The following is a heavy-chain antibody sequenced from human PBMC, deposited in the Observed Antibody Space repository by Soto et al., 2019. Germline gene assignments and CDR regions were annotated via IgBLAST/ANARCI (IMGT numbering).Heavy chain of an antibody. CDR1: GFTFSTYS. V-gene: IGHV3-23*04. CDR3: AHAGWFGSGAFDI. D-gene: IGHD3-10*01. Sequence: EVQLVESGGGLVKPGGSLRLSCAASGFTFSTYSMNWVRQAPGKGLEWVSSISSSGGSTYYADSVKGRFTISRDNSKNTLYLQMNSLRAEDTAVYYCAHAGWFGSGAFDIWGQGTMVTVSS. J-gene: IGHJ3*02. CDR2: ISSSGGST.